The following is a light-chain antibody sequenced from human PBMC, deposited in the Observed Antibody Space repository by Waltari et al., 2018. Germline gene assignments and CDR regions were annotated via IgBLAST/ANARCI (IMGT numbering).Light chain of an antibody. CDR2: DTS. CDR1: QSVSNS. CDR3: QQRNIWPLT. V-gene: IGKV3-11*01. J-gene: IGKJ4*01. Sequence: EVVLTQSPATLSLSPGEGATLSCRASQSVSNSLAWYQQKPGQPPRLLIYDTSNRASGIPAGFSASGSGTDFTLSITSLEPEDFAVYYCQQRNIWPLTFGGGTKVEIK.